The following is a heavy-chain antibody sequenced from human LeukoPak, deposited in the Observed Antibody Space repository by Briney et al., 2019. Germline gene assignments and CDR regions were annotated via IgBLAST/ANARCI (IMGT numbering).Heavy chain of an antibody. Sequence: GASVKVSCRASGYTFTDYYMHWVRQAPGQGLEWMGWINPNSGGTNYAQKFQGRVTMTRDTSISTAYMELSRLRSDDTAVYYCASKADIVVVPAAIDYYYYGMDVWGQGTTVTVSS. CDR2: INPNSGGT. J-gene: IGHJ6*02. CDR3: ASKADIVVVPAAIDYYYYGMDV. V-gene: IGHV1-2*02. CDR1: GYTFTDYY. D-gene: IGHD2-2*01.